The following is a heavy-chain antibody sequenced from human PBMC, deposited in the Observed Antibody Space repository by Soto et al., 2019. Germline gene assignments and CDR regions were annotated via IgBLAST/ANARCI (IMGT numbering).Heavy chain of an antibody. J-gene: IGHJ4*02. CDR2: IYYSGST. Sequence: SETLSLTCTVSGGSISSGDYYWSWIRQPPGKGLEWIGYIYYSGSTYYNPSLKSRVTISVDTSKNQFSLKLSSVTAADTAVYYCARGFPPYYYDSSGYYYPENVDPASFDYWGQGTMVTVYS. CDR3: ARGFPPYYYDSSGYYYPENVDPASFDY. CDR1: GGSISSGDYY. D-gene: IGHD3-22*01. V-gene: IGHV4-30-4*01.